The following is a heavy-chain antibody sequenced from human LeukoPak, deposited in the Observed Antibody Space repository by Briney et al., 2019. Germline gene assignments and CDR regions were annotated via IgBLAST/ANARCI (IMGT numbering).Heavy chain of an antibody. CDR2: ISGDGATT. Sequence: SLTPSCAASALTFDEYAIHSVRHPPGEGLELVSLISGDGATTYYAASVKGRFTNSRDNNKNSLYLQMDNLGTEDTALYYCAKDLSKVFDAFNIWGQGTLVTVSS. CDR1: ALTFDEYA. CDR3: AKDLSKVFDAFNI. D-gene: IGHD4-11*01. V-gene: IGHV3-43*02. J-gene: IGHJ3*02.